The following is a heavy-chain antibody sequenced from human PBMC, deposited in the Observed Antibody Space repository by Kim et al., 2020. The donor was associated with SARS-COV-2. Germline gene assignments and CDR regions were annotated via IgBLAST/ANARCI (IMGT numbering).Heavy chain of an antibody. D-gene: IGHD4-17*01. J-gene: IGHJ5*02. Sequence: SETLSLTCTVSGGSISSGDYYWSWIRQPPGKGLEWIGYIYYSGSTYYNPSLKSRVTISVDTSKNQFSLKLSSVTAADTAVYYCARDNPYGDYGWGNGWFDPWGQGTLVTVSS. CDR1: GGSISSGDYY. V-gene: IGHV4-30-4*01. CDR2: IYYSGST. CDR3: ARDNPYGDYGWGNGWFDP.